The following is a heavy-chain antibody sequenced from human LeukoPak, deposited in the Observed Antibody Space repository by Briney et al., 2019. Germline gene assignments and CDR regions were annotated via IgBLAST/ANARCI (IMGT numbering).Heavy chain of an antibody. D-gene: IGHD3/OR15-3a*01. CDR3: ARQTGSGLFILP. CDR2: IYYSGNT. CDR1: GDSISSSKKY. V-gene: IGHV4-39*01. J-gene: IGHJ4*02. Sequence: SETLSLTCTVSGDSISSSKKYWGWVRQPPGKGLEWIGSIYYSGNTYYNPSFKSRVTISLDTSRNQFSLKLSSVTAADTAVYYCARQTGSGLFILPGGQGTLVTVSS.